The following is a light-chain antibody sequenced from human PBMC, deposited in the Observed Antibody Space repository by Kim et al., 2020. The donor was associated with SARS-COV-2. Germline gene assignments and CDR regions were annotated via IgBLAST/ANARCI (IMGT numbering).Light chain of an antibody. CDR2: AAS. V-gene: IGKV1-39*01. CDR3: QQSYITPFT. Sequence: ASGGDRVTITWRTTQSISTHLNWYQQKPGRARKLLISAASPLQGGVPSRFSGSGSETDFTLTISSLQPEDFATYFCQQSYITPFTFGPGTKVDIK. J-gene: IGKJ3*01. CDR1: QSISTH.